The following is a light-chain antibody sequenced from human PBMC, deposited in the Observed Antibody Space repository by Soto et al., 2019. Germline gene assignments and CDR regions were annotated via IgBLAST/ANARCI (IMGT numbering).Light chain of an antibody. J-gene: IGKJ1*01. V-gene: IGKV1-5*03. CDR3: QQFHSFSPT. CDR1: QSISSW. Sequence: DIQMTQSPSTLSASVGDRVTITCRATQSISSWLAWYQQKPGKAPKLLIYKASSLESGVPSRLSGSGSGTEFSVTISTLNTDDFATYYCQQFHSFSPTFGQGTKVEIK. CDR2: KAS.